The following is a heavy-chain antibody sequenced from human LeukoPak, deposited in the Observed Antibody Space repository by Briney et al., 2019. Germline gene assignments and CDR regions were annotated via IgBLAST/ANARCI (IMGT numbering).Heavy chain of an antibody. J-gene: IGHJ4*02. CDR2: ITSSSNYI. V-gene: IGHV3-21*01. CDR1: AFTFSGYT. D-gene: IGHD6-13*01. Sequence: PGGSLRLSCAASAFTFSGYTMNWVRQAPGKGLEWISSITSSSNYIYYADSVKGRFTISRDNAKNSLYLQMNSLRAEDTAVYYCARTPSYSGSWYNFFDYWGQGTLVTVSS. CDR3: ARTPSYSGSWYNFFDY.